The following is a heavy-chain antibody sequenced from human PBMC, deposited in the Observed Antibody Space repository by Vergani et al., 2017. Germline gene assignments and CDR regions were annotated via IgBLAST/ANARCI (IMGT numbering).Heavy chain of an antibody. V-gene: IGHV4-59*01. Sequence: QVQLQESGPGLVKPSETLSLTCTVSGGSISSYYWSWIRQPPGKGLEWIGYIYYSGSTNYNPSLKSRVTISVDTSKNQFSLKLSSVTAADTAVYYCARDKHSGYSSGGDYWGQGTLVTVSS. D-gene: IGHD6-19*01. CDR3: ARDKHSGYSSGGDY. CDR2: IYYSGST. CDR1: GGSISSYY. J-gene: IGHJ4*02.